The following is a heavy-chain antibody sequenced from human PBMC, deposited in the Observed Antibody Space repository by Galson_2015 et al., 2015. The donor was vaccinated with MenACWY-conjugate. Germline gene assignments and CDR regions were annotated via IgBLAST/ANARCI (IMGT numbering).Heavy chain of an antibody. CDR2: IDPSDSYT. D-gene: IGHD3-16*01. J-gene: IGHJ3*02. Sequence: QSGAEVKKPGESLRISCKGSGYSFPSYWISWVRQMPGKGLEWMGRIDPSDSYTNYSPSFQGHVTISADKSISTAYLQWSSLKASDTAMYYCARTGLILSSRTTTFSNPPIDAFDIWGQGTMVTVSS. CDR1: GYSFPSYW. V-gene: IGHV5-10-1*01. CDR3: ARTGLILSSRTTTFSNPPIDAFDI.